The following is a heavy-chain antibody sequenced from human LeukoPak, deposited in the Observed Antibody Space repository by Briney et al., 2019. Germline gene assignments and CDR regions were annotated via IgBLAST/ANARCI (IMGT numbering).Heavy chain of an antibody. CDR1: GFTFSSYA. V-gene: IGHV3-30*04. J-gene: IGHJ4*02. CDR3: AKGSSMDY. Sequence: GGSLRLSCAASGFTFSSYAMHWVRQAPGKGLEWVAVISYDGSNKYYADSVKGRFTISRDNAKNSLYLQMNSLRAEDTALYYCAKGSSMDYWGQGTLVTVSS. CDR2: ISYDGSNK. D-gene: IGHD6-19*01.